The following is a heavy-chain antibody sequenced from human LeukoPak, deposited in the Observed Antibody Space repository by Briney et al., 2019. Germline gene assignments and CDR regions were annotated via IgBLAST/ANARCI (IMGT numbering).Heavy chain of an antibody. D-gene: IGHD3-22*01. CDR2: INWNSGSI. Sequence: GGSLRLSCAASGFTFDDYGMSWVRQAPGKGLEWVSGINWNSGSIGYADSVKGRFTISRDNAKNSLYLQMNGLRLEDMALYYCAKSSSPMVVVVISDSYFDLWGRGTLVTVSS. CDR3: AKSSSPMVVVVISDSYFDL. CDR1: GFTFDDYG. J-gene: IGHJ2*01. V-gene: IGHV3-9*03.